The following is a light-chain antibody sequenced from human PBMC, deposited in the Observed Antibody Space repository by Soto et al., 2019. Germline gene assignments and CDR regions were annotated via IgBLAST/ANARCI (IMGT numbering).Light chain of an antibody. CDR3: QQYNNWPSIT. V-gene: IGKV3-15*01. CDR1: QSVSSN. Sequence: EIVLTQSPGTLSLSPGERATLSCRASQSVSSNLAWYQQKPGQAPRLLIYGASTRATGTPARFSGSGSGTEFTLTISSLQSEDFAVYYCQQYNNWPSITFGQGTRLEIK. J-gene: IGKJ5*01. CDR2: GAS.